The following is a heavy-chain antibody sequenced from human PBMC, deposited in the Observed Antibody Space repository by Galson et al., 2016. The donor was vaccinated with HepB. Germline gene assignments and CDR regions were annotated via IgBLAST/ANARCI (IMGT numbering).Heavy chain of an antibody. D-gene: IGHD2/OR15-2a*01. CDR2: ISTYSGNK. CDR3: ARNVQYRFDH. Sequence: SVKVSCKASGYTFTTSGISWVRQAPGQGLEWMGWISTYSGNKKYAQKFQGGLTFTTDSSTTKAYMVLRSLRFDDTALYYCARNVQYRFDHRGQGTLVTVSS. CDR1: GYTFTTSG. J-gene: IGHJ4*02. V-gene: IGHV1-18*01.